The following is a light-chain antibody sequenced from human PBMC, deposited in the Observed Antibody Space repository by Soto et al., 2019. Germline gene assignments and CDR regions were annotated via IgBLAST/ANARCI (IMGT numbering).Light chain of an antibody. V-gene: IGKV1-27*01. CDR1: RGIRHY. Sequence: DIQMTQSPSSLSASVGDRVTITCRASRGIRHYLAWYQQRPGRVPKLLIYAASTLQSGVPSRFRGSGSGTDFTLTISNLQPEDVATDYCQEYNNAPVIFGGGTKVDI. J-gene: IGKJ4*01. CDR2: AAS. CDR3: QEYNNAPVI.